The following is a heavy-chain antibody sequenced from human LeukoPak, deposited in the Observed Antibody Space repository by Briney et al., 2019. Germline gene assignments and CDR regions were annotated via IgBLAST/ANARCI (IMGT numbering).Heavy chain of an antibody. J-gene: IGHJ4*02. Sequence: SATLSLTCAVSGGSISSYYWSWIRPPPGKGLEWIGYIYYSGSTNYNPSLKSRVTISVDTSKRHFFLKRSSVTAADTAVYYCARQSGGNEDFDYWGQGTLVTVSS. CDR3: ARQSGGNEDFDY. CDR1: GGSISSYY. V-gene: IGHV4-59*08. CDR2: IYYSGST. D-gene: IGHD4-23*01.